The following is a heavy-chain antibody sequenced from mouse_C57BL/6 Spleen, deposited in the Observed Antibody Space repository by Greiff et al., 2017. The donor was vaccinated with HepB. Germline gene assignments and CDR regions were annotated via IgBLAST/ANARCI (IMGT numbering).Heavy chain of an antibody. J-gene: IGHJ3*01. D-gene: IGHD2-4*01. CDR3: ARSRAYYDYDWFAY. V-gene: IGHV2-2*01. CDR2: RWSGGST. Sequence: VQLQQSGPGLVQPSQSLSITCTVSGFSLTSYGVHWVRQSPGKGLEWLGVRWSGGSTDYNAAFISRLSISKDNSKSQVFFKMNSLQADDTAIYYCARSRAYYDYDWFAYWGQGTLVTVSA. CDR1: GFSLTSYG.